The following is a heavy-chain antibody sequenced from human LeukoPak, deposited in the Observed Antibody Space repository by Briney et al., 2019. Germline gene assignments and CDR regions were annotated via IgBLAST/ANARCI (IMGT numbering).Heavy chain of an antibody. Sequence: SETLSLTCTVSGGSISSGGYYWSWIRQPPGKGLEWIGEINHSGSTNYNPSLKSRVTISVDTSKNQFSLKLSSVTAADTAVYYCARGVHCSGGSCYFYWGQGTLVTVSS. J-gene: IGHJ4*02. CDR3: ARGVHCSGGSCYFY. D-gene: IGHD2-15*01. CDR1: GGSISSGGYY. CDR2: INHSGST. V-gene: IGHV4-39*07.